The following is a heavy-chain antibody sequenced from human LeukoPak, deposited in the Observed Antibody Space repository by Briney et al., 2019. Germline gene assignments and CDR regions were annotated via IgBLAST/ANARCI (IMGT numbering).Heavy chain of an antibody. D-gene: IGHD6-13*01. V-gene: IGHV4-31*03. CDR2: IYYSGST. J-gene: IGHJ5*02. CDR3: ARVAYSSSWYWFDP. CDR1: GGSISSGGYY. Sequence: PSETLSLTCTVSGGSISSGGYYLSWIRQHPGKGLEWIGYIYYSGSTYYNPSLKSRVTISVDTSKNQFSLKLSSVTAADTAVYYCARVAYSSSWYWFDPWGQGTLVTVSS.